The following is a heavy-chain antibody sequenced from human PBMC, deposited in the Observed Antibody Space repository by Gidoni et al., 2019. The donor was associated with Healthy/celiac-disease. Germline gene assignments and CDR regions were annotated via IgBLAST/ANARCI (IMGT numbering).Heavy chain of an antibody. CDR3: ARLKAGTRYSLNWFDP. CDR1: GQTLTSYG. D-gene: IGHD6-13*01. V-gene: IGHV1-18*01. J-gene: IGHJ5*02. CDR2: ISAYNGNT. Sequence: QVQLVQSGAEVKKPGASGKVYCKDSGQTLTSYGIGWVRQAPGQVLEGMGWISAYNGNTTYAQKIQVRVTMTTDTSTSTAYMELRSLRSDDTAVYYCARLKAGTRYSLNWFDPWGQGTLVTVSS.